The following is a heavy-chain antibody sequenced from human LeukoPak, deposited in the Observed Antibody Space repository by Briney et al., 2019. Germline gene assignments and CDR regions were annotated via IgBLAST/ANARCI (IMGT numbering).Heavy chain of an antibody. Sequence: SETLSLTCSVSGGPISGYQWNWIRQPPGKGLEWIAYMYYRGTTNYRPSLRSRVTMSVDMSKNQFSLRLSSVTAADTAVYYCASVPADESTGYGRGYYQHWGQGTLVTVSS. J-gene: IGHJ1*01. V-gene: IGHV4-59*01. CDR1: GGPISGYQ. CDR2: MYYRGTT. CDR3: ASVPADESTGYGRGYYQH. D-gene: IGHD3-22*01.